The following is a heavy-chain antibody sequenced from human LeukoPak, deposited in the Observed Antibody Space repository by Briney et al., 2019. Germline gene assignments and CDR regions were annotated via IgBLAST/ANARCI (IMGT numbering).Heavy chain of an antibody. V-gene: IGHV3-74*01. CDR1: GFTFSNYW. D-gene: IGHD4/OR15-4a*01. Sequence: PGGSLRLSCAASGFTFSNYWMHWVRQAPGKGLVWVSHISRDGSNTFYADSVKGRFTISRDNAKNTLSLQLNSLRAEDTAVYYCARDESAYFDSWGQGTLVTVSS. J-gene: IGHJ4*02. CDR3: ARDESAYFDS. CDR2: ISRDGSNT.